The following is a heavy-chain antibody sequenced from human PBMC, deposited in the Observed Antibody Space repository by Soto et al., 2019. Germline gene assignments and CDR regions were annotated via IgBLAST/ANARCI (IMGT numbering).Heavy chain of an antibody. CDR3: ARRALLRYFDWLSYNWFDP. D-gene: IGHD3-9*01. V-gene: IGHV4-34*01. Sequence: PEETLSLTCAVYGGSFSGYYWSWIRQPPGKGLEWIGEINHSGSTNYNPSLKSRVTISVDTSKNQFSLKLSSVTAADTAVYYCARRALLRYFDWLSYNWFDPWGQGTLVTVSS. CDR2: INHSGST. J-gene: IGHJ5*02. CDR1: GGSFSGYY.